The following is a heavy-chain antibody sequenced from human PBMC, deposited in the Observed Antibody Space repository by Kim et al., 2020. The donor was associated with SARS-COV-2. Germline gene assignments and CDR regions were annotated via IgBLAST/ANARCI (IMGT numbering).Heavy chain of an antibody. J-gene: IGHJ4*02. D-gene: IGHD6-13*01. Sequence: SETLSLTCTVSGGSISSSSYYWGWIRQPPGKGLEWIGSIYYSGSTYYNPSLKSRVTISVDTSKNQFSLKLSSVTAADTAVYYCARDMPSIAAAGTPHWGQGTLVTVSS. CDR1: GGSISSSSYY. CDR2: IYYSGST. CDR3: ARDMPSIAAAGTPH. V-gene: IGHV4-39*07.